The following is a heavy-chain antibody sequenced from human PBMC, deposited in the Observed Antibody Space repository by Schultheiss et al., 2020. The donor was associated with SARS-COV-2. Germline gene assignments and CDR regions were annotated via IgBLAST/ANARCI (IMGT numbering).Heavy chain of an antibody. CDR3: ARVVPNWNPHFDY. D-gene: IGHD1-1*01. CDR1: GGSISCGDW. V-gene: IGHV4-4*02. Sequence: SETLSLTCAISGGSISCGDWWSWVRQPPGKGLEWIGEINHSGSTYYNPSLKSRVTISVDTSKNQFSLKLSSVTAADTAVYYCARVVPNWNPHFDYWGQGTLVTVSS. CDR2: INHSGST. J-gene: IGHJ4*02.